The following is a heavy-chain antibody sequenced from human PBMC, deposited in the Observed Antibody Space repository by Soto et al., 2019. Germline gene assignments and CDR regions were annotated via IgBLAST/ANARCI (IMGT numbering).Heavy chain of an antibody. V-gene: IGHV3-48*02. J-gene: IGHJ6*02. CDR2: ISGSSITI. Sequence: EVQLVESGGGLVQPGGSLRLSCAASGFTLNSYSMNWARQAPGQGLEWVSYISGSSITIYYADSVKGRFTISRDNAKNSLYLQMNSLGDEETYVDYGARANPLSSGCDVWGQGTTVTVSS. CDR3: ARANPLSSGCDV. D-gene: IGHD3-10*02. CDR1: GFTLNSYS.